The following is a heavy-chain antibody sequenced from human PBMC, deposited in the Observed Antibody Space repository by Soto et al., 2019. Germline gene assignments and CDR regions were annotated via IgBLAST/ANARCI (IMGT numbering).Heavy chain of an antibody. V-gene: IGHV1-69*13. CDR2: IIRIFGTA. D-gene: IGHD1-26*01. CDR1: GGTFSSYG. Sequence: SVKVSCKASGGTFSSYGISWVRQAPGQGLEWMGGIIRIFGTANYAQNFQDRVTITADESTSTGYMELSSLRYEDTAVYYCARDGIMGATGGFFDYWGQGTLVTVSS. J-gene: IGHJ4*02. CDR3: ARDGIMGATGGFFDY.